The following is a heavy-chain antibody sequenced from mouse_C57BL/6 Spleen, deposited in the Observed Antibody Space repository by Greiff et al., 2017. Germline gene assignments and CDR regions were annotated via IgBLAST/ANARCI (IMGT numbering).Heavy chain of an antibody. J-gene: IGHJ2*01. CDR2: IYPGDGDT. CDR1: GYAFSSYW. CDR3: ARGNYYGSSYSYYFDD. Sequence: VQLQQSGPELVKPGASVKISCKASGYAFSSYWMNWVKQRPGKGLEWIGRIYPGDGDTNYNGKFKGKATLTADKSSSTAYMQLSSLTSEDSAVYFCARGNYYGSSYSYYFDDWGQGTTLTVSS. D-gene: IGHD1-1*01. V-gene: IGHV1-82*01.